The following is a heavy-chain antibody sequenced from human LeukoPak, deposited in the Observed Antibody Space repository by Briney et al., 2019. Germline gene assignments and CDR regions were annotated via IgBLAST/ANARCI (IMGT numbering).Heavy chain of an antibody. V-gene: IGHV3-7*01. J-gene: IGHJ4*02. CDR3: AGGSGWLIEVY. CDR2: IKQDGSEK. Sequence: PGGSLRLSCAASGFTFSSYWMNWLRQAPGKGLEWVANIKQDGSEKYYVDSVKGRFTISRDNAKNSLYLQMNSLRAEDTAVYYCAGGSGWLIEVYWGQGTLVTVSS. D-gene: IGHD6-19*01. CDR1: GFTFSSYW.